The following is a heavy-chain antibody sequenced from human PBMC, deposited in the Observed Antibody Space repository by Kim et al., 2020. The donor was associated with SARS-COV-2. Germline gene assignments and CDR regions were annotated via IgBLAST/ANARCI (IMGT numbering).Heavy chain of an antibody. CDR3: ARSDTLGYYGMDV. J-gene: IGHJ6*02. V-gene: IGHV4-61*01. D-gene: IGHD2-2*02. CDR1: GGSVGSGTSY. Sequence: SETLSLTCTVSGGSVGSGTSYWNWIRQPPGKGLEWIGYIYYSGSSTYNPSLKSRVTILLDTSKNQFSLRLRSVTTADTAVYYCARSDTLGYYGMDVWGQGTTVTVSS. CDR2: IYYSGSS.